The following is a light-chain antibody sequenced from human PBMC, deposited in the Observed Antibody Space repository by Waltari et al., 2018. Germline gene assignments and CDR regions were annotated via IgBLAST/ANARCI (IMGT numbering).Light chain of an antibody. CDR3: HQYKIWPEA. Sequence: EIVMTQSPATLSVSPGERAVLSCRASQSISDSLGWYQQRPGQAPRLLIYGASTRATGIPARFSGSGSGTEFTLTISSLQSEDFAVYYCHQYKIWPEAFGQGTKVEIK. V-gene: IGKV3D-15*01. J-gene: IGKJ1*01. CDR1: QSISDS. CDR2: GAS.